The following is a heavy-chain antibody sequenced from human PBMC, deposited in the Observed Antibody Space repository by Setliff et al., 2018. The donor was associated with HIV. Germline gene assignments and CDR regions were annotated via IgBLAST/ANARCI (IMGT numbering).Heavy chain of an antibody. V-gene: IGHV4-38-2*02. CDR3: ARAPANYHDSSGFYFGGDYYFDF. CDR1: GYSINDGYH. Sequence: SETLSLTCLVFGYSINDGYHWGWIRQSPRKGLEWIGSIYNSGRASYNPSRRSRASLSIDTSKNRFSLRLTSVTAADTAVYYCARAPANYHDSSGFYFGGDYYFDFWGQGTLVTVSS. D-gene: IGHD3-22*01. CDR2: IYNSGRA. J-gene: IGHJ4*02.